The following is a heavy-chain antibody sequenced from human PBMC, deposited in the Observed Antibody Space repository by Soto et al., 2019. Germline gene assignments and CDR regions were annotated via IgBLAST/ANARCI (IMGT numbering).Heavy chain of an antibody. Sequence: ASVKVSCKASGYTFTSYGIIWVRQAPGQGLEWMGWISAYNGNTNYAQKLQGRVTMTTDTSTSTAYMELRSLRSDDTAVYFCVREDDGGDREYYGLDVWGQGTTVTVSS. V-gene: IGHV1-18*01. CDR3: VREDDGGDREYYGLDV. D-gene: IGHD3-16*01. CDR2: ISAYNGNT. J-gene: IGHJ6*02. CDR1: GYTFTSYG.